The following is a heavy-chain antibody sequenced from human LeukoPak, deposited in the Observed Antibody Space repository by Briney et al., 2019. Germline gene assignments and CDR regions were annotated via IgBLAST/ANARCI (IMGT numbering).Heavy chain of an antibody. J-gene: IGHJ4*02. CDR1: GFTSSSYN. D-gene: IGHD1-26*01. CDR2: ISSSSNYI. CDR3: ARGGSYFDY. V-gene: IGHV3-21*01. Sequence: GGSLRLSCAASGFTSSSYNMNWVRQAPGKGLEWVASISSSSNYIYYVDSVKGRFAISRDNAKNSLYLQMNSLRAEDTAVYYCARGGSYFDYWGQGTLVTVSS.